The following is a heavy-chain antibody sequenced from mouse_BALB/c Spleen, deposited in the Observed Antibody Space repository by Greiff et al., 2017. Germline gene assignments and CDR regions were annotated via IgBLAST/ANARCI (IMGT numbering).Heavy chain of an antibody. CDR2: ISDGGSYT. D-gene: IGHD4-1*01. Sequence: EVQGVESGGGLVKPGGSLKLSCAASGFTFSDYYMYWVRQTPEKRLEWVATISDGGSYTYYPDSVKGRFTISRDNAKNNLYLQMSSLKSEDTAMYYCARHGRSRYFDVWGAGTTVTVSS. J-gene: IGHJ1*01. CDR3: ARHGRSRYFDV. CDR1: GFTFSDYY. V-gene: IGHV5-4*02.